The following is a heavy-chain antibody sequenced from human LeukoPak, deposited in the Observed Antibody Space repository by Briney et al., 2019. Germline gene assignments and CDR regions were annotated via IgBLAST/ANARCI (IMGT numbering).Heavy chain of an antibody. Sequence: QAGGSLRLSCAASGFSFTSYAMHWVRQAPGKGLEWVAFIRDDGNNIHYADSVKDRFTISRDNSKNTLYLQMNSLRAEDTAVYYCAKYPTDIVGATTSYYYYYMDVWGKGTTVTISS. J-gene: IGHJ6*03. CDR3: AKYPTDIVGATTSYYYYYMDV. D-gene: IGHD1-26*01. V-gene: IGHV3-30*02. CDR2: IRDDGNNI. CDR1: GFSFTSYA.